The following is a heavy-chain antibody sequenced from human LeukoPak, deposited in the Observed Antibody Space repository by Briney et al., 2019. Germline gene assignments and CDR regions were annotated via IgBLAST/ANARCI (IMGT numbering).Heavy chain of an antibody. V-gene: IGHV4-34*01. D-gene: IGHD6-19*01. CDR2: INHSGST. J-gene: IGHJ4*02. Sequence: SETLSPTCAVYGGSFSGYYWSWIRQPPGKGLEWIGEINHSGSTNYNPSLKSRVTISVDTSKNQFSLKLSSVTAADTAVYYCARVVHGAGYSSGWYVFGGTKQYYFDYWGQGTLVTVSS. CDR3: ARVVHGAGYSSGWYVFGGTKQYYFDY. CDR1: GGSFSGYY.